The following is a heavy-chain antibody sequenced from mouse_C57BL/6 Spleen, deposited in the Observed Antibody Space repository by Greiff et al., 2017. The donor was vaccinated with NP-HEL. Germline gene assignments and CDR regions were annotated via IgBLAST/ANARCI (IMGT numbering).Heavy chain of an antibody. D-gene: IGHD1-1*01. CDR2: IHPNSGST. CDR1: GYTFTSYW. Sequence: QVQLQQPGAELVKPGASVKLSCKASGYTFTSYWMHWVKQRPGQGLEWIGMIHPNSGSTNYNEKFKSKATLTVDKSSSTAYMQLSSLTSEDSAVYYCAREFYRTFCFDYWGQGTTLTVSS. V-gene: IGHV1-64*01. J-gene: IGHJ2*01. CDR3: AREFYRTFCFDY.